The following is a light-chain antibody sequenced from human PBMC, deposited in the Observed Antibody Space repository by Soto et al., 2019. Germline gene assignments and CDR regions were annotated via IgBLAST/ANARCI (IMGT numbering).Light chain of an antibody. CDR1: SSDVGGYNY. CDR2: EVD. J-gene: IGLJ2*01. V-gene: IGLV2-8*01. CDR3: SSYAGSNNPHVI. Sequence: QSVLTQPPSASGSPGQSVTISCTGTSSDVGGYNYVSWYQQHPGKAPKLMIYEVDKRPSGVPDRFSGSKSGNTASLTVSGLQAEDEAVYHCSSYAGSNNPHVIFGGGTKLTVL.